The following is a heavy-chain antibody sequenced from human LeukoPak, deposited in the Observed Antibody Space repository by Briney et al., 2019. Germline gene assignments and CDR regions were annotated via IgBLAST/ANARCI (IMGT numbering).Heavy chain of an antibody. CDR3: ARRTYCCSTSCYKGWFDP. CDR1: GYSFTSYW. CDR2: IYPGYSDT. V-gene: IGHV5-51*01. D-gene: IGHD2-2*02. Sequence: GESLKISCKGSGYSFTSYWIGWVRPMPGKGLEWMGIIYPGYSDTRYTPSFQGQLTISADKSISTAYLQWRSLKASHTAVYYCARRTYCCSTSCYKGWFDPWGQGTLVAVSS. J-gene: IGHJ5*02.